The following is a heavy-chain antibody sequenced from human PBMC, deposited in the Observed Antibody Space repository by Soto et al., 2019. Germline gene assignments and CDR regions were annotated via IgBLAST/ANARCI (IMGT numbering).Heavy chain of an antibody. CDR2: INHSGST. Sequence: SETLSLTCAVYGGSFSGYYWSWIRQPPGKGLEWIGEINHSGSTNYNPSLKSRVTISVDTSKNQFSLKLSSVTAADTAVYYCARDVSYGYRFLDYWGQGTLVTVSS. CDR1: GGSFSGYY. CDR3: ARDVSYGYRFLDY. J-gene: IGHJ4*02. V-gene: IGHV4-34*01. D-gene: IGHD5-18*01.